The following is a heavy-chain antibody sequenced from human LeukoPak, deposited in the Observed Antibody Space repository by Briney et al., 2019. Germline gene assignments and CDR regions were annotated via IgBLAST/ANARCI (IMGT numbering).Heavy chain of an antibody. CDR3: ARGDTAMVR. CDR2: IYSGGST. D-gene: IGHD5-18*01. Sequence: GGSLRLSCAASGFTVSSNHMSWVRQAPGKGLEWVSVIYSGGSTDYADSVKGRFTISRDNLKNTLYLQMNTLRAEDTAVYYCARGDTAMVRWGQGTLVTVSS. V-gene: IGHV3-53*01. CDR1: GFTVSSNH. J-gene: IGHJ4*02.